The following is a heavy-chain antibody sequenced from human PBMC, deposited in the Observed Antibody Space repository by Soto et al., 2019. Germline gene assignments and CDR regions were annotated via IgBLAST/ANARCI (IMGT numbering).Heavy chain of an antibody. D-gene: IGHD3-10*01. Sequence: GGSLRLSCAASGFTFSEYGMNWVRQAPGKGLEWISYISSSGSTAYYASSVEGRFTISRDNANNSVYLQMDSLRAEDTALYYCTRAAWFPYLSFYWGQGALVTVSS. V-gene: IGHV3-48*03. CDR2: ISSSGSTA. CDR1: GFTFSEYG. J-gene: IGHJ4*02. CDR3: TRAAWFPYLSFY.